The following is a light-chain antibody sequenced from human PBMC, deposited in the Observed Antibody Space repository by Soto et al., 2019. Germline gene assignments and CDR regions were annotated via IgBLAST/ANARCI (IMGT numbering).Light chain of an antibody. CDR1: SSVVGGYNY. V-gene: IGLV2-14*01. J-gene: IGLJ1*01. CDR3: KSYVGSNTYV. CDR2: EVN. Sequence: QSVLTQPASVSGSLGQSITISCTGTSSVVGGYNYVSWYQQHPGKVPKLMIFEVNNRPSGVSNRFSGSKSANTASLTISGLQADDEADYFCKSYVGSNTYVFGSGPKVTVL.